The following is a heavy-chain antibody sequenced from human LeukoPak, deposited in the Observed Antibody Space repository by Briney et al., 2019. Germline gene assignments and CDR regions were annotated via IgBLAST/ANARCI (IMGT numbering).Heavy chain of an antibody. D-gene: IGHD3-3*01. V-gene: IGHV3-23*01. Sequence: GGSLRLSCTASGFTFSSYAMSWVRQAPGQGLEWVSTISGSGGSTYYADSVKGRFTISRDNSKNTLYLQLNSLRAEDTAVYYCAKTPLDAGIIRTYYFDYWGQGTLVTVSS. CDR1: GFTFSSYA. J-gene: IGHJ4*02. CDR2: ISGSGGST. CDR3: AKTPLDAGIIRTYYFDY.